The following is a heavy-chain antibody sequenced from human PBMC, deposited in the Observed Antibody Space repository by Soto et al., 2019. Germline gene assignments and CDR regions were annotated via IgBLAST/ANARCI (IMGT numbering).Heavy chain of an antibody. CDR1: GYTFTSYG. V-gene: IGHV1-18*01. Sequence: GASVKVSCKASGYTFTSYGISWVRQAPGQGLEWMGWISAYNGNTNYAQKLQGRVTMTTDTSTSTAYMELRSLRSDDTAVYYCARAELRYFDWLLVPNESKHYFDYWGQGTLVTVSS. CDR3: ARAELRYFDWLLVPNESKHYFDY. CDR2: ISAYNGNT. J-gene: IGHJ4*02. D-gene: IGHD3-9*01.